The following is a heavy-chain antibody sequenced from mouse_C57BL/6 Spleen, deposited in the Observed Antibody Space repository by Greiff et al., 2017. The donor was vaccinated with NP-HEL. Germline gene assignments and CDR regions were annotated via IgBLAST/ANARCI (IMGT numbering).Heavy chain of an antibody. J-gene: IGHJ1*03. CDR2: INPNNGGT. V-gene: IGHV1-18*01. CDR3: ARKGIYSNYDWYFDV. Sequence: EVQLQQSGPELVKPGASVKIPCKASGYTFTDYNMDWVKQSHGKSLEWIGDINPNNGGTIYNQKFKGKATLTVDKSSSTAYMELRSLTSEDTAVYDCARKGIYSNYDWYFDVWGTGTTVTVSS. CDR1: GYTFTDYN. D-gene: IGHD2-5*01.